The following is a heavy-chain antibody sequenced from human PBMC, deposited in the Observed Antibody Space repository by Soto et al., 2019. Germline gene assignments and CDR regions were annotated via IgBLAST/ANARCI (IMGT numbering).Heavy chain of an antibody. V-gene: IGHV1-2*02. CDR1: GYTFTGYY. CDR3: AREAHYSSGWYGRGSYNWFDP. Sequence: ASVKVSCKASGYTFTGYYMHWVRQAPGQGLEWMGWINPNSGGTNYAQKFQGRVTMTRDTSTSTAYMELSRLRSDDTAVYYCAREAHYSSGWYGRGSYNWFDPWGQGTLVTVS. D-gene: IGHD6-19*01. J-gene: IGHJ5*02. CDR2: INPNSGGT.